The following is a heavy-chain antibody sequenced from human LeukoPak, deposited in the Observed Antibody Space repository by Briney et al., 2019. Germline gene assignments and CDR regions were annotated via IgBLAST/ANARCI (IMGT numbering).Heavy chain of an antibody. CDR2: ISYDGSNK. Sequence: GGSLSLSCAASGFTFSSYAMHWVRQAPGKGLEWVAVISYDGSNKYYADSVKGRFTISRDNSKNTLYLQMNSLRAEDTAVYYCARGSRLDYWGQGTLVTVSS. CDR1: GFTFSSYA. V-gene: IGHV3-30*04. CDR3: ARGSRLDY. D-gene: IGHD1-26*01. J-gene: IGHJ4*02.